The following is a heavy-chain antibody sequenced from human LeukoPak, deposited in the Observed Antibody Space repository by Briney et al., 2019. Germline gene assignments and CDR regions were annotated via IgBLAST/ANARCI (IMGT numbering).Heavy chain of an antibody. J-gene: IGHJ4*02. D-gene: IGHD3-22*01. CDR3: ARDRYDCSGYYSY. CDR1: GFTFSDYY. Sequence: GGSLRLSCAASGFTFSDYYMNWIRQAPGKGLEWVSYICGSGAYTNYADSVKGRFTISRDNAENSLFLQMYSLRAEDTAVYYCARDRYDCSGYYSYWGRGALVSVAS. CDR2: ICGSGAYT. V-gene: IGHV3-11*05.